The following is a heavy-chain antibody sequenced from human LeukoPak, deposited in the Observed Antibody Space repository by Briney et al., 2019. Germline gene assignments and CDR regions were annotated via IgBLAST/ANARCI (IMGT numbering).Heavy chain of an antibody. V-gene: IGHV4-34*01. Sequence: PSETLSLTCTVSGGSISSYYWSWIRQPPGKGLEWIGEINRSGSTNYNPSLKSRVTISVDTSKNQFSLKLSSVTAADTAVYYCAREYYYDSSGYYLWGQGTLVTVSS. J-gene: IGHJ4*02. D-gene: IGHD3-22*01. CDR2: INRSGST. CDR3: AREYYYDSSGYYL. CDR1: GGSISSYY.